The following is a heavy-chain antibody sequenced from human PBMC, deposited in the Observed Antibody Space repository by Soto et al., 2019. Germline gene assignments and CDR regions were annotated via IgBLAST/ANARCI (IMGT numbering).Heavy chain of an antibody. CDR3: AKDRDLYYYYGMDV. D-gene: IGHD2-21*01. Sequence: QVQLVESGGGVVQPGRSLRLSCAASGFTFSSYGMHWVRQAPGKGLEWVAVISYDGSNKYYADSVKGRFTISRDNSKNTLYLQMNSLRAEDTAVYYCAKDRDLYYYYGMDVVGQGTTVTVSS. V-gene: IGHV3-30*18. CDR1: GFTFSSYG. J-gene: IGHJ6*02. CDR2: ISYDGSNK.